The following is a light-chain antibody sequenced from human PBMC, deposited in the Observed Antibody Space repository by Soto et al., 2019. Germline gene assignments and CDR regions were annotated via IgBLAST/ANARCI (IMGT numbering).Light chain of an antibody. Sequence: EIVLTQSPATLSLSPGERATLSCRASQSVSSYLAWYQQKPGQAPRLLIYDASNRATGIPARCSGSGSGTDFTLTISSLEPEDFAVYYWQQRSNWPRYTFGQGTKVEI. CDR1: QSVSSY. CDR3: QQRSNWPRYT. J-gene: IGKJ2*01. V-gene: IGKV3-11*01. CDR2: DAS.